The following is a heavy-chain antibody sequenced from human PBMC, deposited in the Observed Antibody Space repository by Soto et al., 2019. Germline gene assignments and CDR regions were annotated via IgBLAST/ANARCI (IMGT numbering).Heavy chain of an antibody. Sequence: SETLSLTCTVSGGSISSYYWSWIRQPPGKGLEWIGYISYSRSTNYNPSLKSRVTISVDTSKNQFSLKLSSVTAADTAVYYCARGAPDSNSSDWFGPWGQGTLVTVSS. V-gene: IGHV4-59*01. CDR2: ISYSRST. J-gene: IGHJ5*02. CDR3: ARGAPDSNSSDWFGP. D-gene: IGHD6-6*01. CDR1: GGSISSYY.